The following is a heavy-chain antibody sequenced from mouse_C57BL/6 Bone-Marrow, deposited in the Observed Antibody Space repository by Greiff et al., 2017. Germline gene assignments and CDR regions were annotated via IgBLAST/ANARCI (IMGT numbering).Heavy chain of an antibody. CDR3: GTGGSTLVATGYFGV. CDR1: GFSLTSYG. CDR2: IWRGGSK. J-gene: IGHJ1*03. V-gene: IGHV2-5*01. Sequence: VQLVESGAGLVQPSQSLSITCTASGFSLTSYGVHWVRQSPGKGLEWLGVIWRGGSKDYNAAFMSRLSITKDNTKSQVFYKMNSRQADDTAIYYCGTGGSTLVATGYFGVWGTGTTVTVAS. D-gene: IGHD1-1*01.